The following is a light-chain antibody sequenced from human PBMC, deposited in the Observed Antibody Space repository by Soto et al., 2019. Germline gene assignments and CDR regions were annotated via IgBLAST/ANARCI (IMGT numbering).Light chain of an antibody. CDR2: GAS. CDR1: QSVSTN. CDR3: QQYNNWALT. J-gene: IGKJ4*01. Sequence: EIVMTQSPVTLSVSPGERATLSCRASQSVSTNLAWYQQKPGQAPRLLIYGASTRATDIPARFSGSGSGTEFTLTISSLQSEDFAVYYCQQYNNWALTFGGGTKVDIK. V-gene: IGKV3-15*01.